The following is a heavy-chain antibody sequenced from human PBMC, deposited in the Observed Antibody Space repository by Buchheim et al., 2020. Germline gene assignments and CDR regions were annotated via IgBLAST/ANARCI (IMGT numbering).Heavy chain of an antibody. J-gene: IGHJ4*02. V-gene: IGHV3-23*01. CDR2: ISGGGGFT. CDR1: EFIFSTYV. D-gene: IGHD1-1*01. Sequence: EVQLLESGGGLVQPGGSLRLSCAASEFIFSTYVMSWVRQAPGKGLEWVSLISGGGGFTYYADSVKGRFTFSRDNSNNTLYLEMSSLRAEDTAVYYCAKVGMGTSRDFWGQGTL. CDR3: AKVGMGTSRDF.